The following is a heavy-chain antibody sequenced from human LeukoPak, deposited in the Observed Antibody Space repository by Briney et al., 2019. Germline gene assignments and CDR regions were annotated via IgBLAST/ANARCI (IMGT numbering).Heavy chain of an antibody. Sequence: GGSLRLSGAASGFTFSTYSMNWVRQAPGKGLEWVSSITSSSTYIYYADSVKGRFTISRDNAKNSLFLQMNSLRAEDTAVYYCARDRDGYNFDYWGQGTLVTVSS. CDR3: ARDRDGYNFDY. CDR2: ITSSSTYI. CDR1: GFTFSTYS. D-gene: IGHD5-24*01. J-gene: IGHJ4*02. V-gene: IGHV3-21*01.